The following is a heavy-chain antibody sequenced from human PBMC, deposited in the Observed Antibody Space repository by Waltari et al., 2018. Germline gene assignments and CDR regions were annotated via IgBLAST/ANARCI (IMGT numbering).Heavy chain of an antibody. CDR3: ARNALWFGPTDNWFDP. V-gene: IGHV4-61*02. CDR2: IPTSGST. D-gene: IGHD3-10*01. CDR1: GGSVGRGSHH. J-gene: IGHJ5*02. Sequence: QAQLQESGPGLVQPSQTLSLPCTVSGGSVGRGSHHGSWIRQPAGKGLEWIGRIPTSGSTNYNPSLETRVTISLDTSKNQFSLKLSSVTAADTAVYYCARNALWFGPTDNWFDPWGQGTLVTVSS.